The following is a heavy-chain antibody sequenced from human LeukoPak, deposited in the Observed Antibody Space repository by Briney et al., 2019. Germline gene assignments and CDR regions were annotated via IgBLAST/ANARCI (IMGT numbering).Heavy chain of an antibody. Sequence: GGSLRLSCAASGFIFSNYAMTWVRQAPGKGLEWVSSIGSTTDYSDSVKGRFTIYRDNSKNTLYLQMNSLRADDTAVYYCTRDSSYGDYSTAFDYWGQGALVTVSS. V-gene: IGHV3-23*01. J-gene: IGHJ4*02. CDR1: GFIFSNYA. CDR2: IGSTT. CDR3: TRDSSYGDYSTAFDY. D-gene: IGHD4-17*01.